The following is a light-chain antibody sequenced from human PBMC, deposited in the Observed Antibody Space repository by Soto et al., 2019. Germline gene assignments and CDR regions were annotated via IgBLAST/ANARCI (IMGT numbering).Light chain of an antibody. CDR2: AST. CDR1: SSNFGAGYD. V-gene: IGLV1-40*01. CDR3: QSYDTSLRAVV. Sequence: QSVLTQPPSVSGDPGQRVTIPCTGGSSNFGAGYDVHWYQQLPGTAPKLLIYASTNRPSGVPDRFSGSKSGTSASLAIFGLQAEDEADHYCQSYDTSLRAVVFGGGTKLTVL. J-gene: IGLJ2*01.